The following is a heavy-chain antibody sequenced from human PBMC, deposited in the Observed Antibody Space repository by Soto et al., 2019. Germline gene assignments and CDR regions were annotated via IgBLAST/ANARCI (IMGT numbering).Heavy chain of an antibody. V-gene: IGHV4-4*07. Sequence: QVHLQESGPGLVKHSETLSLSCSVSGGSINKFYWSWIRKTAGKGLEWMGRVYATGTTDYNPSLRGRVALSVDIWRKTVALRLTSVTAADTGVYYCVRDGSKPVRDWFDPGGQGKLVTVSS. CDR2: VYATGTT. J-gene: IGHJ5*02. D-gene: IGHD2-8*01. CDR1: GGSINKFY. CDR3: VRDGSKPVRDWFDP.